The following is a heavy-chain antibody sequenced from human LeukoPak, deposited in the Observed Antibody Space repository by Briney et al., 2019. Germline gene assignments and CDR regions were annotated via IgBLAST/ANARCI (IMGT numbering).Heavy chain of an antibody. V-gene: IGHV4-59*08. CDR2: IYYSGST. CDR3: ARLGDAYYDSSGYFDY. CDR1: GGSISSYY. D-gene: IGHD3-22*01. Sequence: SETLSLTCTVSGGSISSYYWSWIRQPPGKGLEWIGYIYYSGSTNYNPSLKGRVTISVDTSKNQFSLKLSSVTAADTAVYYCARLGDAYYDSSGYFDYWGQGTLVTVSS. J-gene: IGHJ4*02.